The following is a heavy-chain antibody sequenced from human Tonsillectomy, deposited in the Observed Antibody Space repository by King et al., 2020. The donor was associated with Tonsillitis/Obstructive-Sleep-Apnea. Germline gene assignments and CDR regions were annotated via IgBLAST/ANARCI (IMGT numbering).Heavy chain of an antibody. CDR3: ARGYYDYMGVLFDY. Sequence: VQLQQWGAGLLKPSETLSLTCAVYGVSFSDYYWSWIRQPPGKGLEWIGEINHSGITNYNPSLKSRVSISLDTSKNQFSLKLTSVTAADTAVYYCARGYYDYMGVLFDYWGQGTLVTVSS. J-gene: IGHJ4*02. D-gene: IGHD3-16*01. CDR1: GVSFSDYY. V-gene: IGHV4-34*01. CDR2: INHSGIT.